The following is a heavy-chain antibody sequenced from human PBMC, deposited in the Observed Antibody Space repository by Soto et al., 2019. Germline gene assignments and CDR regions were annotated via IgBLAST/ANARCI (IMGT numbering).Heavy chain of an antibody. D-gene: IGHD2-2*01. CDR3: ARGGVYCSSTSCLRGLLGYYGMDV. J-gene: IGHJ6*02. V-gene: IGHV4-34*01. CDR1: GGSFSGYY. CDR2: INHSGST. Sequence: SETLSLTCAVYGGSFSGYYWSWIRQPPGKGLEWIGEINHSGSTNYNPSLKSRVTITVDTSKTQFSLKLSSVTAADTAVYYCARGGVYCSSTSCLRGLLGYYGMDVWGQGTTVTVSS.